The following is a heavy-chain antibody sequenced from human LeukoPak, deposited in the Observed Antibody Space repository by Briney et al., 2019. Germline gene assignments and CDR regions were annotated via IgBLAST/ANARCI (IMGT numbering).Heavy chain of an antibody. J-gene: IGHJ4*02. Sequence: SETLSLTCSVSGGSISRCTYSWGWIRQPPGKVLEWIGSIYYSGSTFYNPSLKSRVTISADTSKNQFSMKLSSVTAADTAVYFCARGLRDGYTLFYFDYWGQGTLVTVSS. CDR1: GGSISRCTYS. CDR3: ARGLRDGYTLFYFDY. CDR2: IYYSGST. V-gene: IGHV4-39*01. D-gene: IGHD5-24*01.